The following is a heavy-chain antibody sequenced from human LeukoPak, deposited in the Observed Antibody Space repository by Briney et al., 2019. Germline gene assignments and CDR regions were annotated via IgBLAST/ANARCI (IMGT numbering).Heavy chain of an antibody. CDR2: IDWDDDK. Sequence: SGPTLVNPTQTLTLTCTFSGFSLSTSGMRVSWIRQPPRKALEWLARIDWDDDKFYSTSLKTRLTISKDTSKNQVVLTMTNMDPVDTATYYCARSGAFGGGRWYFDYWGQGTLVTVSS. CDR1: GFSLSTSGMR. D-gene: IGHD3-16*01. J-gene: IGHJ4*02. CDR3: ARSGAFGGGRWYFDY. V-gene: IGHV2-70*04.